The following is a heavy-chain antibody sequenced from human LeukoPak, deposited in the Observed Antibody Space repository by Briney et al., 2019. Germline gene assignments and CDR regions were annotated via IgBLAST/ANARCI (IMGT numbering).Heavy chain of an antibody. J-gene: IGHJ6*03. Sequence: GSVKVSCKPSGYTSTTDYRYGGPDGRGQRLESRGVINRNGDSTSYAQKFEGRVTMTRDPSTSTVYMELSRLRSDDTAVYYCARGPLSTVTTTHGYYYYMDVWGKGTTVTVSS. V-gene: IGHV1-46*01. CDR2: INRNGDST. CDR1: GYTSTTDY. D-gene: IGHD4-17*01. CDR3: ARGPLSTVTTTHGYYYYMDV.